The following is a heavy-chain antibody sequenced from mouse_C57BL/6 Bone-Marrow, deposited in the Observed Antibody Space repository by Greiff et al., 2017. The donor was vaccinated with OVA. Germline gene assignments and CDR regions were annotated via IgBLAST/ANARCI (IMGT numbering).Heavy chain of an antibody. V-gene: IGHV1-82*01. J-gene: IGHJ4*01. CDR1: GYAFSSSW. Sequence: VKLVESGPELVKPGASVKISCKASGYAFSSSWMNWVKQRPGKGLEWIGRIYPGDGDTNYNGKFKGKATLTADKSSSTAYMQLSSLTSEDSAVYFCARKGAYYDYDDAMDYWGQGTSVTVSS. D-gene: IGHD2-4*01. CDR2: IYPGDGDT. CDR3: ARKGAYYDYDDAMDY.